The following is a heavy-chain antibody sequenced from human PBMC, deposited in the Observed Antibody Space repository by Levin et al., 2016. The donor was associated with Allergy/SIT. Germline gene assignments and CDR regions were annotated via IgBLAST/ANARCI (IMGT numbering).Heavy chain of an antibody. D-gene: IGHD3-10*01. J-gene: IGHJ4*02. CDR2: IYSGGTT. CDR3: ARSLVRRAQFDY. Sequence: GGSLRLSCAASGFPVYDNYMSWVRQAPGKGLEWVSVIYSGGTTFYADSVRGRFTISRDTSENTVSLHMEYLRAEDTAVYYCARSLVRRAQFDYWGQGALVTVSS. CDR1: GFPVYDNY. V-gene: IGHV3-66*01.